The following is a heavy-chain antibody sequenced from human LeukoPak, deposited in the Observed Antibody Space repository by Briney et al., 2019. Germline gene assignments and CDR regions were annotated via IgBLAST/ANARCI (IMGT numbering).Heavy chain of an antibody. CDR1: GGPISSGSYY. V-gene: IGHV4-61*02. D-gene: IGHD3-9*01. CDR2: IYTSGST. J-gene: IGHJ4*02. Sequence: SETLSLTCTVSGGPISSGSYYWSWIRQPAGKGLEWIGRIYTSGSTNYNPSLKSRVTISVDTSKNQFSLKLSSVTAADTAVYYCAREHYDILTGYPDYFDYWGQGTLVTVSS. CDR3: AREHYDILTGYPDYFDY.